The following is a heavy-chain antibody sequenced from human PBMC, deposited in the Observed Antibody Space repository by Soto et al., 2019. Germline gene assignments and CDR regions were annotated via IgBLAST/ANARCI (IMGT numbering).Heavy chain of an antibody. CDR2: IWYDGSNK. Sequence: GGSLRLSCAASGFTFSSYGMHWVRQAPGKGLEWVAVIWYDGSNKYYADCVKGRFTISRDNSKNTLYLQMNSLRAEDTAVYYCARDGYCSGGSCYSVPVFDYWGQGTLVTVSS. CDR3: ARDGYCSGGSCYSVPVFDY. CDR1: GFTFSSYG. J-gene: IGHJ4*02. V-gene: IGHV3-33*01. D-gene: IGHD2-15*01.